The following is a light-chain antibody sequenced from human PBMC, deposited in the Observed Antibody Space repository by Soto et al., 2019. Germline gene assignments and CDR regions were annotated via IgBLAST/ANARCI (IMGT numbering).Light chain of an antibody. V-gene: IGKV3-11*01. CDR2: DST. CDR1: QSIHTP. Sequence: VLTQSPATLSLSPGERATLSCRASQSIHTPLASYQQKPGQPPRLVVYDSTLRANGVPDRFGGSRSGTEFTLTINNLEPEDFAVYYCQQRNVWPPITFGQGTRLEI. J-gene: IGKJ5*01. CDR3: QQRNVWPPIT.